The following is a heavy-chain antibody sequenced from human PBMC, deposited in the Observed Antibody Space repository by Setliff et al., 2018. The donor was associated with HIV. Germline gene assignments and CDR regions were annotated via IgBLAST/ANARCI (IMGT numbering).Heavy chain of an antibody. V-gene: IGHV1-8*02. CDR2: MSPKNNGS. Sequence: ASVKVSCKASGYTFINYAMNWVRQAAGQGLEWMGWMSPKNNGSGFAQKFQARLTMTWNTSTNTAYMELRSLTSDDTAVYYCARGRYNSRIDVWGQGTTVTVSS. CDR1: GYTFINYA. CDR3: ARGRYNSRIDV. J-gene: IGHJ6*02. D-gene: IGHD5-18*01.